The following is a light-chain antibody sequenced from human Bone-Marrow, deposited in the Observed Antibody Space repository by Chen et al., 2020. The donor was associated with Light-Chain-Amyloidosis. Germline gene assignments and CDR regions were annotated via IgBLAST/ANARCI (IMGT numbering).Light chain of an antibody. V-gene: IGKV1-5*03. Sequence: DIQMTQSPYTLSGSVGDRVTITCRASQSISNWLAWYQQKPGKAPNLLIYKASNLQRGVPSRFSGSGSGTEFTLTINSLQPEDFTTYYCQQYSSYSFTFGQGTKLELK. CDR1: QSISNW. CDR3: QQYSSYSFT. CDR2: KAS. J-gene: IGKJ2*01.